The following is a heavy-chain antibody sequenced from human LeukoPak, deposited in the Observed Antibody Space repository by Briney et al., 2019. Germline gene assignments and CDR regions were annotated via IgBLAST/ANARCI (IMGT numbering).Heavy chain of an antibody. V-gene: IGHV4-31*03. CDR2: IYYSGST. J-gene: IGHJ3*02. CDR3: ARVSGSYYAVDAFDI. CDR1: GGSISSSSYY. Sequence: PSETLSLTCTVSGGSISSSSYYWSWIRQHPGKGLEWVGYIYYSGSTYYNPSLKSRVTISVDTSKNQFSLKLSSVTAADTAVYYCARVSGSYYAVDAFDIWGQGTMVTVSS. D-gene: IGHD1-26*01.